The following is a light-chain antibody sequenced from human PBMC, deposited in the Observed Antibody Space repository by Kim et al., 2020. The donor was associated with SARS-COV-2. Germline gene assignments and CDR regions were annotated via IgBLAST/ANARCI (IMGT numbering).Light chain of an antibody. CDR3: QQYYSAPYT. V-gene: IGKV4-1*01. Sequence: DIVMTQSPDSLAVSLGERATINCKPSQSVLYSSNNKNYLAWYQQKLGQPPKLLIYSSSTRESGVPDRFSGSGSGTDFTLTITSLQAEDGAVYYCQQYYSAPYTXGQGTKLEI. CDR2: SSS. CDR1: QSVLYSSNNKNY. J-gene: IGKJ2*01.